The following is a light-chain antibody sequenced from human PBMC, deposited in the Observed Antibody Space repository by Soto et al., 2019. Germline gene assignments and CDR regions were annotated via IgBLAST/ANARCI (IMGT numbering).Light chain of an antibody. V-gene: IGKV3-20*01. Sequence: EIVLTQSPGTLSLSPGERATLSCRASQSVSSSYLAWYQQKPGQAPRLLIYGASSRATGIPDRFSGSGSGTDLTLTISRLEPEDFAVYYCQQYGSSPGCTFGPGTKVDIK. CDR3: QQYGSSPGCT. CDR1: QSVSSSY. CDR2: GAS. J-gene: IGKJ3*01.